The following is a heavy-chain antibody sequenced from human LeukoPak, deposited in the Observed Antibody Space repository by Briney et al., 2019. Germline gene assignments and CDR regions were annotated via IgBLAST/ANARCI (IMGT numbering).Heavy chain of an antibody. CDR3: ARDLVAFDY. V-gene: IGHV4-34*01. D-gene: IGHD2-8*02. CDR1: GGSISSYY. J-gene: IGHJ4*02. CDR2: INHSGST. Sequence: PSETLSLTCTVSGGSISSYYWSWIRQPPGKGLEWVGEINHSGSTNYNPSLKSRVTISVDTSKNQFSLKLSSVTAADTAVYYCARDLVAFDYWGQGTLVTVSS.